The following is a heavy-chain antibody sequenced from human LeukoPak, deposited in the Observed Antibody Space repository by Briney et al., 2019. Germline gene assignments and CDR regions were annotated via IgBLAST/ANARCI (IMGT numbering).Heavy chain of an antibody. Sequence: SETLSLTCTVSGGSISSSSYYWGWIRQPPGKGLEWIGSIYYSGGTYYNPSLKSRVTMSVDTSKNQFSLKLSSVTAADTAVYYCARTVVSLPFDYWGQGTLVTVSS. D-gene: IGHD3-22*01. CDR2: IYYSGGT. CDR1: GGSISSSSYY. V-gene: IGHV4-39*01. CDR3: ARTVVSLPFDY. J-gene: IGHJ4*02.